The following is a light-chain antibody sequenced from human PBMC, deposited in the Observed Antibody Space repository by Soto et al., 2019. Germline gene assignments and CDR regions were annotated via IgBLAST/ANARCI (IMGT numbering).Light chain of an antibody. CDR2: DAS. CDR3: QQRSNI. CDR1: ESTSDY. J-gene: IGKJ3*01. V-gene: IGKV3-11*01. Sequence: EIVLTHSPCTLALSGGERATLSCRASESTSDYLAWYQQKPGQSPRLLIYDASNRATGIPARFSGSGSGTDFTLTISSLEPEDFAVYYCQQRSNIFGPGTKVDIK.